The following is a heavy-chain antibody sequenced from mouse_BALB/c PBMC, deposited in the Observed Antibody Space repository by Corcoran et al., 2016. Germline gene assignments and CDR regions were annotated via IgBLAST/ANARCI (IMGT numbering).Heavy chain of an antibody. V-gene: IGHV14-3*02. CDR2: IDPANGNT. CDR3: ARRYYYGIGYFDV. Sequence: EVQLQQSGAELVKPGASVKLSCTASGFNIKDTYMHWVKQRPEQGLEWIGRIDPANGNTKYDPKFQGKATITADTSSNTAYLQLSSLTSEDTAFYYCARRYYYGIGYFDVWGAGTTGTVSS. CDR1: GFNIKDTY. D-gene: IGHD1-1*01. J-gene: IGHJ1*01.